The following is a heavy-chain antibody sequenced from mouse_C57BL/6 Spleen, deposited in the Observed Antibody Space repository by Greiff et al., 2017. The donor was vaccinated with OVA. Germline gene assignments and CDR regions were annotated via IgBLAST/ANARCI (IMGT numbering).Heavy chain of an antibody. CDR1: GFTFSSYA. V-gene: IGHV5-4*01. J-gene: IGHJ2*01. CDR3: ARDGGERNFDY. CDR2: ISDGGSYT. Sequence: DVHLVESGGGLVKPGGSLKLSCAASGFTFSSYAMSWVRQTPEKRLEWVATISDGGSYTYYPDNVKGRFTISRDNAKNNLYLQMSHLKSEDTAMYYCARDGGERNFDYWGQGTTLTVSS.